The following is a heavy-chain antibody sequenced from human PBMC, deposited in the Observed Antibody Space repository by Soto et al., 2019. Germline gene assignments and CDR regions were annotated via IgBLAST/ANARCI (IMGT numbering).Heavy chain of an antibody. D-gene: IGHD2-21*02. V-gene: IGHV1-69*13. CDR2: IIPIFGTA. CDR1: GGTFSSNA. Sequence: ASVKLSCKDSGGTFSSNAISWVRQAPGQGLEWMGGIIPIFGTANYAQKFQGRVTITADESTSTAYMELSSLRSEDTAVYYCATGVVTASDYWGQGTLVTVSS. J-gene: IGHJ4*02. CDR3: ATGVVTASDY.